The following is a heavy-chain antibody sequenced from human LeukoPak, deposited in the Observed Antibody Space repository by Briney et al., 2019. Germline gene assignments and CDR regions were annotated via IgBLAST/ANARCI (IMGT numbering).Heavy chain of an antibody. J-gene: IGHJ5*02. Sequence: PSETLSLTCAVYGGSFSGYYWSWIRQPPGKGLEWIGEINHSGSTNYNPSLKSPVTISVDTSKNHFSLKLSSVTAADTAVYYCATGHSTFDPWGQGTMVTVSS. CDR1: GGSFSGYY. CDR2: INHSGST. D-gene: IGHD3-10*01. V-gene: IGHV4-34*01. CDR3: ATGHSTFDP.